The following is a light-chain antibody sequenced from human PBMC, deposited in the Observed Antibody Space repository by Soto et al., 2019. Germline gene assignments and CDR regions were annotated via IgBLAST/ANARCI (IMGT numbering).Light chain of an antibody. CDR1: QTISSY. CDR3: PQSYSTPPT. Sequence: IQMTHSPSSLSASVGDRVTITCRASQTISSYLNWYQQKPGKAPKLLIYAASSLQSGVPSRFSGSGSGTDFTLTISSLQPEDFATYYCPQSYSTPPTFGQGTKVDIK. CDR2: AAS. V-gene: IGKV1-39*01. J-gene: IGKJ1*01.